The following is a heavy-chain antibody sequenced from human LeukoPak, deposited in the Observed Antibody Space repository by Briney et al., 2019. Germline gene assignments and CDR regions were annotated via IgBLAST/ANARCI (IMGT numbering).Heavy chain of an antibody. CDR1: GGSISSSSYY. D-gene: IGHD6-13*01. CDR3: AGMNPGYSSSWYNAY. Sequence: SETLSLTCTVSGGSISSSSYYWGWIRQPPGKGLEWIGSIYYSGSTYCNPSLKSRVTISVDTSKNQFSLKLSSVTAADTAVYYCAGMNPGYSSSWYNAYWGQGTLVTVSS. CDR2: IYYSGST. V-gene: IGHV4-39*01. J-gene: IGHJ4*02.